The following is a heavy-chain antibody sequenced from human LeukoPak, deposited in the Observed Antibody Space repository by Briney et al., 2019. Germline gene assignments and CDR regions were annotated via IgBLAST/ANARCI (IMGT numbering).Heavy chain of an antibody. V-gene: IGHV3-23*01. Sequence: GGSLRLSCAASGFTFSSYAMSWVRQAPGKGLEWVSAISGSGGSTYYADSVKGRFTISRDKSKNTLYLQMNSLRAEDTAVYYCAKGSGSSCYSPCDYWGQGILVTVSS. CDR2: ISGSGGST. CDR3: AKGSGSSCYSPCDY. J-gene: IGHJ4*02. D-gene: IGHD2-15*01. CDR1: GFTFSSYA.